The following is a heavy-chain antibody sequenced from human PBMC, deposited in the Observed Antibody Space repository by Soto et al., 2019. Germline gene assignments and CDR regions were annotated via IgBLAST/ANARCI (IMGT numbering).Heavy chain of an antibody. V-gene: IGHV1-69*08. J-gene: IGHJ4*02. CDR2: IIPILGIA. CDR1: GGTFSSYT. D-gene: IGHD2-2*01. Sequence: QVQLVQSGAEVKKPGSSVKVSCKASGGTFSSYTISWVRQAPGQGLEWMGRIIPILGIANYAQKFQGRVTITADKSTSTAYMELSSLRSEDTAVYYCARERYCSSTSCHSFDYWGQGTLVTVSS. CDR3: ARERYCSSTSCHSFDY.